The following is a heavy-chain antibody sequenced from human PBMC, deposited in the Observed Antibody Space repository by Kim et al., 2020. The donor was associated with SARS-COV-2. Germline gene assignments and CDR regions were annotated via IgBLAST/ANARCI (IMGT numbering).Heavy chain of an antibody. D-gene: IGHD3-9*01. V-gene: IGHV4-31*02. CDR3: ASLPKDYDILTENPDY. Sequence: SLKSRVTISVDTSKNQFSLKLSSVTAADTAVYYCASLPKDYDILTENPDYWGQGTLVTVSS. J-gene: IGHJ4*02.